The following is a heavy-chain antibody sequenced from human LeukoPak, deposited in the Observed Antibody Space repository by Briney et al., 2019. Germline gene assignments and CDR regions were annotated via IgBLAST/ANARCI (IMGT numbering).Heavy chain of an antibody. CDR1: GGSISSSSYY. CDR2: IYYSGST. V-gene: IGHV4-39*05. J-gene: IGHJ4*02. D-gene: IGHD3-9*01. Sequence: SETPSLTCTVSGGSISSSSYYWGWIRQPPGKGLEWIGSIYYSGSTYYNPSLKSRVTISVDTSKNQFSLKLSSVTAADTAVYYCATLSYDILTGPFDYWGQGTLVTVSS. CDR3: ATLSYDILTGPFDY.